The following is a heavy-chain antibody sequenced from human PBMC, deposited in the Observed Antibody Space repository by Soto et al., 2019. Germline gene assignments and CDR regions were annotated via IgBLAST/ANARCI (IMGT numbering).Heavy chain of an antibody. CDR3: ARDAPWNPGVFDY. Sequence: PGGSLRLSCAASGFTFSSYEMNWVRQAPGKGLEWVSYISSSGSTIYYADSVKGRFTISRDNAKNSLYLQMNSLRAEDTAVYYCARDAPWNPGVFDYWGQGTLVTAPQ. CDR1: GFTFSSYE. V-gene: IGHV3-48*03. J-gene: IGHJ4*02. CDR2: ISSSGSTI. D-gene: IGHD1-1*01.